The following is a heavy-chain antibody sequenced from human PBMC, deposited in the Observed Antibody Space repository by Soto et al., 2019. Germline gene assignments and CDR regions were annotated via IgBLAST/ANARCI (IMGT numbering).Heavy chain of an antibody. CDR1: GFSFSSQA. J-gene: IGHJ4*02. Sequence: PGGSLRLSCVASGFSFSSQAMHWVRQAPGKGLEWVAFIWYDGINKFYADSVKGRFTISRDNSKNTLYLQMNSLRAEDTAVYYCARDPYYYGSGSYYFDYWGQGTLVTVSS. CDR3: ARDPYYYGSGSYYFDY. V-gene: IGHV3-33*08. D-gene: IGHD3-10*01. CDR2: IWYDGINK.